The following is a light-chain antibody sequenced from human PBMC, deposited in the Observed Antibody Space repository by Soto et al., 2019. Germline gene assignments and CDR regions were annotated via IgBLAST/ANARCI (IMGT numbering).Light chain of an antibody. J-gene: IGKJ1*01. CDR1: QGISSY. CDR2: AAS. V-gene: IGKV1-9*01. CDR3: QQLNSYPPWT. Sequence: DIQLTQSPSFLTASVGDTVTITCRASQGISSYLAWYQQKPGKAPKLLIYAASTLQSGVPSRFSGSGSGTEFTLTIISLQPEDFATYYCQQLNSYPPWTFGQGTKVEI.